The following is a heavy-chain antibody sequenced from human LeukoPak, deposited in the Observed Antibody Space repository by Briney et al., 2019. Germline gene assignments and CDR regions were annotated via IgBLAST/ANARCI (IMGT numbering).Heavy chain of an antibody. D-gene: IGHD5-18*01. J-gene: IGHJ4*02. Sequence: SETLSLTCTVSGGSISSSSYYWGWIRQPPGKGLEWIGSIYYSGSTYYNPSLKSRVTISVDTSKNQFSLKLSSVTAADTAVYYCARDSPRSDTAFGYWGQGTLVTVSS. CDR1: GGSISSSSYY. CDR2: IYYSGST. V-gene: IGHV4-39*07. CDR3: ARDSPRSDTAFGY.